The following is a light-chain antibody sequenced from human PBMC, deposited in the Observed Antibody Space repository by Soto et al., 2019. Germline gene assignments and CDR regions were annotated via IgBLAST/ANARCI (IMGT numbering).Light chain of an antibody. CDR3: SSYTSDSTYV. CDR2: EVS. V-gene: IGLV2-14*01. J-gene: IGLJ1*01. Sequence: QSVLTQPASVSESPGQSITISCIGTSSDVGAYDHVSWYQQHPGKAPKLVIYEVSDRPSGVSSRFSGSKSGNTASLTISGLQAEDEADYYCSSYTSDSTYVFGTGTKLTVL. CDR1: SSDVGAYDH.